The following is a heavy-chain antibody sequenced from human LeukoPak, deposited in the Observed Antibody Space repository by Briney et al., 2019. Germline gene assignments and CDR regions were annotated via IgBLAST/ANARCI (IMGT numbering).Heavy chain of an antibody. CDR3: AKDGLTGTAALGRPHWFDP. Sequence: GRSLRLSCAASGFTFSSFGMHWVRQTPGKGLDWVAFISSDGGNKYYADSVKGRFTISRDNSKNTLYLQMNSLRVEDTATYYCAKDGLTGTAALGRPHWFDPWGQGALVIVSS. J-gene: IGHJ5*02. V-gene: IGHV3-30*18. CDR1: GFTFSSFG. CDR2: ISSDGGNK. D-gene: IGHD6-13*01.